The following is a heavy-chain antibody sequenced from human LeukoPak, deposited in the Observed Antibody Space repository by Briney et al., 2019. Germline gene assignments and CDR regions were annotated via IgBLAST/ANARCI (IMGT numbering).Heavy chain of an antibody. CDR3: VRNLAVAGTCFDS. CDR1: GFTFSNAY. Sequence: GGSLRLSCAASGFTFSNAYMNWVRQAPGTGLEWVANIKQDGSDRNYVTSVRGRFTISRDNAESSLFLQMNSLRAEDTAVYHCVRNLAVAGTCFDSWGQGTLVTVSS. D-gene: IGHD6-19*01. J-gene: IGHJ4*02. V-gene: IGHV3-7*03. CDR2: IKQDGSDR.